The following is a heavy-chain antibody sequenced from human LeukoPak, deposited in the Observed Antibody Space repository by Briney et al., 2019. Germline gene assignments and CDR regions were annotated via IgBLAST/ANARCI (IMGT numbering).Heavy chain of an antibody. V-gene: IGHV3-74*01. D-gene: IGHD4-11*01. CDR1: GFTFSSYW. CDR2: IDTDGSVT. Sequence: QPGGSLRLSCVASGFTFSSYWMHWVRQAPGKGLVWVSHIDTDGSVTNYADSVKGRFTISRDNAKNTLYLQMNSLRAEDTAVYYCTRGLQGIDYWGQGTLVTVSS. CDR3: TRGLQGIDY. J-gene: IGHJ4*02.